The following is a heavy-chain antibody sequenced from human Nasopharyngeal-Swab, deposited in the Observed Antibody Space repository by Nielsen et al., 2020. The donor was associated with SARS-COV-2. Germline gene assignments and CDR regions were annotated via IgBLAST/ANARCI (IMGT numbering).Heavy chain of an antibody. CDR1: GFTFSSYA. V-gene: IGHV3-48*02. Sequence: ETLSLTCAASGFTFSSYAMIWVRQAPGQGLEWVSYISGSGSTLYYADSVKGRFTVSRDNAKNSLYLQMSSLRDEDTAVYYCVREFEATGATYLDYWGLGTLVTVSS. D-gene: IGHD1-26*01. J-gene: IGHJ4*02. CDR2: ISGSGSTL. CDR3: VREFEATGATYLDY.